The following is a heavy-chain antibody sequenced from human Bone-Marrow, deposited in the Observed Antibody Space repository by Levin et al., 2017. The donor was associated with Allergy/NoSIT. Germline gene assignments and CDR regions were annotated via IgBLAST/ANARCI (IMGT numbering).Heavy chain of an antibody. CDR2: LYPGDSDT. V-gene: IGHV5-51*01. CDR1: GYSFGDYY. Sequence: GESLKISCQGSGYSFGDYYIAXVRXXXXKGLEWMGILYPGDSDTRVSPSFQGQVTISADKSITTAFLQWSSLKASDTAIYSGARGHCLGTGCWDNDNHGLDVWGQGTSVTVSS. J-gene: IGHJ6*02. D-gene: IGHD1/OR15-1a*01. CDR3: ARGHCLGTGCWDNDNHGLDV.